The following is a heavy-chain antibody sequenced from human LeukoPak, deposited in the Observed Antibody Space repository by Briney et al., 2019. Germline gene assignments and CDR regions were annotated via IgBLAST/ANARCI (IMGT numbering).Heavy chain of an antibody. CDR3: ARSYGDSPGYFDY. V-gene: IGHV4-30-2*01. CDR2: IYHSEST. Sequence: PSQTLSLTCTVSGDSISSGGYYWSWIRQPPGKGLEWIGSIYHSESTFYNPSPKSRVTISVDTSQNQFSLKLNSVTAADTAVYYCARSYGDSPGYFDYWGQGTLVTVSS. D-gene: IGHD4-17*01. J-gene: IGHJ4*02. CDR1: GDSISSGGYY.